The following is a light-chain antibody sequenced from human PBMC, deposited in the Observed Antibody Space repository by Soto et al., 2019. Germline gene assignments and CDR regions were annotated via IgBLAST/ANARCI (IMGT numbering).Light chain of an antibody. J-gene: IGKJ1*01. CDR1: QSVSNN. V-gene: IGKV3-15*01. CDR2: GAS. CDR3: LQYDDWHRT. Sequence: EIVMTQSPAIPSVSPGDRATLSCRAGQSVSNNLAWYQQKPGQTPRLVIYGASNRATGVPARFSGSGSGTDFTLTISSLQSEDFAVYYCLQYDDWHRTFGQGTKVEIK.